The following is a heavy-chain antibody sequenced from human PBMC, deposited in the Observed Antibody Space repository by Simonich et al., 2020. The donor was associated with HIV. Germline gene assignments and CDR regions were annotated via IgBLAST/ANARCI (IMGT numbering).Heavy chain of an antibody. V-gene: IGHV3-30*07. CDR2: ISYDGSNK. CDR3: ASGGSISSVWADDY. J-gene: IGHJ4*02. Sequence: QVQLVESGGGVVQPGRSLRLSCAASGFTFSSYAMHWVRQAPGKRLEWVAVISYDGSNKYYADSGKGRFTISRDNSKNTLYLQMNSLRAEDTAVYYCASGGSISSVWADDYWGQGTLVTVSS. D-gene: IGHD3-16*01. CDR1: GFTFSSYA.